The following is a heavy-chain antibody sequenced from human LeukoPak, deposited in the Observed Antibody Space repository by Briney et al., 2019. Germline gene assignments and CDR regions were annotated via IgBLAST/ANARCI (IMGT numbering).Heavy chain of an antibody. V-gene: IGHV3-48*03. CDR3: ARDRYYYDSSGYSTRGIFDY. CDR2: ISSGGSTI. D-gene: IGHD3-22*01. Sequence: PGGSLRLSCAASGFTFSSYEMNWVRQAPGKGLEWVSYISSGGSTIYHADSVKGRFTISRDNAKNSLYLQMNSLRAEDTAVYYCARDRYYYDSSGYSTRGIFDYWGQGTLVTVSS. J-gene: IGHJ4*02. CDR1: GFTFSSYE.